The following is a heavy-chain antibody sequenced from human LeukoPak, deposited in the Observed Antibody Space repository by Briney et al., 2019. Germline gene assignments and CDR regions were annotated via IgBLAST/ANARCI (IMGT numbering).Heavy chain of an antibody. V-gene: IGHV4-34*01. Sequence: SETLSLTCAVYGGSFSGYYWSWIRQPPGKGLEWIGEINHSGSTNYNPSLKSRVTISVDTSKNQFSLKLSSVTAVDTAVYYCARGRYDSSGYYLRNWFDPWGQGTLVTVSS. J-gene: IGHJ5*02. D-gene: IGHD3-22*01. CDR2: INHSGST. CDR3: ARGRYDSSGYYLRNWFDP. CDR1: GGSFSGYY.